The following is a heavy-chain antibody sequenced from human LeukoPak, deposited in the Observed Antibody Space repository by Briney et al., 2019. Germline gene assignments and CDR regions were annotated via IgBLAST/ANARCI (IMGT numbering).Heavy chain of an antibody. CDR2: IKQDGSEK. Sequence: GGSLRLSCAASGFTFNTYWMSWVRQAPGKGLEWVANIKQDGSEKYYVDSVKGRFTISRDNAKNSLYLQMNSLRAEDTAVYYCAREYDSTAYRHFDYWGQGTLVTVSS. J-gene: IGHJ4*02. V-gene: IGHV3-7*01. CDR3: AREYDSTAYRHFDY. CDR1: GFTFNTYW. D-gene: IGHD3-22*01.